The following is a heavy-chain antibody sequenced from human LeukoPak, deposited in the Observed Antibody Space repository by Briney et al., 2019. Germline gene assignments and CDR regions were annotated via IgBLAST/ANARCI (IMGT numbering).Heavy chain of an antibody. J-gene: IGHJ4*02. Sequence: SETLSLTCAVYGGSFSGYYWSWIRQPPGKGLEWIGEINHSGSTNYNPSLKSRVTISVDTSKNQFSLKLSSVTAADTAVYYCARDFAWELHTTLEARAFDYWGQGTLVTVSS. CDR3: ARDFAWELHTTLEARAFDY. CDR2: INHSGST. V-gene: IGHV4-34*01. CDR1: GGSFSGYY. D-gene: IGHD1-26*01.